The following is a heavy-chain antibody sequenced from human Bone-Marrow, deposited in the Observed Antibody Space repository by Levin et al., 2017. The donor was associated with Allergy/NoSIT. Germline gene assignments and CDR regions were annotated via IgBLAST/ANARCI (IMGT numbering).Heavy chain of an antibody. CDR1: GFTFSSYA. J-gene: IGHJ6*02. CDR3: AKDGGYCSTHSKGANDYYYDGMDV. V-gene: IGHV3-23*01. D-gene: IGHD2-2*01. Sequence: GGSLRLSCAASGFTFSSYAMSWVRQAPGKGLEWVSAISGSGGSTYYADSVKGRFTISRDNSKNTLYLQMNSLRAEDTAVYYCAKDGGYCSTHSKGANDYYYDGMDVWGQGTTVTVSS. CDR2: ISGSGGST.